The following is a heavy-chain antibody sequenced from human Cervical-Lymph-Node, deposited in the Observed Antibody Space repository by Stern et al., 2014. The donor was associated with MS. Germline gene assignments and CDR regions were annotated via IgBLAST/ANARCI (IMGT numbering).Heavy chain of an antibody. D-gene: IGHD5/OR15-5a*01. CDR1: GGTFSSYA. V-gene: IGHV1-69*06. J-gene: IGHJ3*01. CDR2: IIPIFVTA. CDR3: ARAWHGGTVSTITAFDV. Sequence: QVQLVQSGAEVKKPGSSVKVSCKASGGTFSSYAISWVRQAPGQGLEWMGGIIPIFVTANNAQKFQGRVTITEDKSTSTAYMELSSLTSEDTAIYYCARAWHGGTVSTITAFDVWGQGTMVTVSS.